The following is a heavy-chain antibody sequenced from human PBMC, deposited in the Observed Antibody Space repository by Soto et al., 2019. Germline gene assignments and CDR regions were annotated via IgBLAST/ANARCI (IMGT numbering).Heavy chain of an antibody. CDR3: ARMATFGSLKWFDA. CDR2: MNPGSGDT. D-gene: IGHD3-16*01. J-gene: IGHJ5*02. CDR1: GYRFTNND. Sequence: ASVKVSCKASGYRFTNNDVTWVRQATGQGLEWMGWMNPGSGDTGYAQKFQGRVTMTRDISIATAYMELSSLRSDDTAIYYCARMATFGSLKWFDARGQHTLVPFSS. V-gene: IGHV1-8*01.